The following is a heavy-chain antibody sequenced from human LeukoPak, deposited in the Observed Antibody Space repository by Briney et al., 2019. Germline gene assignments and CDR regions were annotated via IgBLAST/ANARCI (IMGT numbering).Heavy chain of an antibody. J-gene: IGHJ4*02. CDR1: GGSISSYY. V-gene: IGHV4-59*01. D-gene: IGHD3-22*01. Sequence: WETLSLTCTVSGGSISSYYWSWIRQPPGKGLEWIGYIYYSGSTNYNPSLKSRVTISVDTSKNQFSLKLSSVTAADTAVYYCARGEFRDYYDSSGYYYFDYWGQGTLVTVSS. CDR3: ARGEFRDYYDSSGYYYFDY. CDR2: IYYSGST.